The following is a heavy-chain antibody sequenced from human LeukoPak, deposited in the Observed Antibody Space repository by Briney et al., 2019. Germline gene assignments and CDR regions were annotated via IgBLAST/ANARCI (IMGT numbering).Heavy chain of an antibody. D-gene: IGHD6-19*01. J-gene: IGHJ4*02. CDR3: ARDGDGGWYGRDY. V-gene: IGHV1-69*04. CDR2: IIPILGIA. Sequence: SVKVSCKASGGTFSSYAISWVRQAPGQGLEWMGRIIPILGIANYAQKFQGRVTITADKSTSTAYMELSSLRSEDTAVYYCARDGDGGWYGRDYWGQGTPVTVSS. CDR1: GGTFSSYA.